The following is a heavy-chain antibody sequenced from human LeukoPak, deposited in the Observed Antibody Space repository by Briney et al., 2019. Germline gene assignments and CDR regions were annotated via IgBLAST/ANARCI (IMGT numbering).Heavy chain of an antibody. V-gene: IGHV1-18*01. CDR1: GYTFTSYG. Sequence: ASVKVSCKASGYTFTSYGISWVRQAPGQGLEWMGWISAYNGDTNYAQKLQGRVTMTTDTSTSTAYMELRSLRSDDTAVYYCARGTRGVNSPYFDYWGQGTLVTVSS. D-gene: IGHD4-23*01. J-gene: IGHJ4*02. CDR3: ARGTRGVNSPYFDY. CDR2: ISAYNGDT.